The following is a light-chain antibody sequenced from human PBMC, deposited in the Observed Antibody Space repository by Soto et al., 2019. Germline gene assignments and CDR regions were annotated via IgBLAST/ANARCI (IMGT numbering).Light chain of an antibody. Sequence: SYELTQPPSVSVAPGKTARITCGGNNIGSKSVHWYQQKPGQAPVVVIYHDSDRPSGIPERFSGSNSGNTATLTISRVEAGDEADYYCQVCNRSSDPVSFGGGTKVTVL. J-gene: IGLJ2*01. V-gene: IGLV3-21*04. CDR3: QVCNRSSDPVS. CDR1: NIGSKS. CDR2: HDS.